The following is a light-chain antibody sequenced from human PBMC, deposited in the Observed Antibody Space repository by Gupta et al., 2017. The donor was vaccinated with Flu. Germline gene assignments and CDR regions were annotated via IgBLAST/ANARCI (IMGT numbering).Light chain of an antibody. J-gene: IGKJ3*01. CDR3: QKDYSAPFT. Sequence: DIQMTQSPSSLSASVGDRVTITCRASQGINNDLAWFQQKPGKVPKLLIYAASSLQSGVPSRFSGSGSGTDFTLTISSLQPEDFATYYCQKDYSAPFTFGPGTKVHIK. V-gene: IGKV1-27*01. CDR1: QGINND. CDR2: AAS.